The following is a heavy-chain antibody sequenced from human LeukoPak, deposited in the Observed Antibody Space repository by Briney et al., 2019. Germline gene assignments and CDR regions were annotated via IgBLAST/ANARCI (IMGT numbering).Heavy chain of an antibody. CDR3: ARDYDGGSYRDYFDY. J-gene: IGHJ4*02. V-gene: IGHV1-46*01. Sequence: ASVKVSCKASGYTFISYYMHWVRQAPGQGLEWMGIINPSGGSTSYAQKFQGRVTMTRHMSTSTVYMELSSLRSEDTAVYYCARDYDGGSYRDYFDYWGQGTLVTVSS. CDR1: GYTFISYY. CDR2: INPSGGST. D-gene: IGHD1-26*01.